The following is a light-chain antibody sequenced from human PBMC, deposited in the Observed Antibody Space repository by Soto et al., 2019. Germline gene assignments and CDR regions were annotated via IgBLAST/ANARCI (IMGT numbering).Light chain of an antibody. CDR3: QQRSNWPLT. CDR1: QSVSSN. Sequence: EIVMTQSPGTLSVSPGESATLSCRTSQSVSSNLAWYQQRPGQPPRLLIHDASSRATGIPARFSGSGSGTDFTLTISSLEPEDFAAYYCQQRSNWPLTFGGGTKVDIK. J-gene: IGKJ4*01. V-gene: IGKV3-11*01. CDR2: DAS.